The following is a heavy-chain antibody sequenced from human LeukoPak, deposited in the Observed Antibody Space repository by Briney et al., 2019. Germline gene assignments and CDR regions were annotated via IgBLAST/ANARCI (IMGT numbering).Heavy chain of an antibody. Sequence: GGSLRLSCAASGFTVSSNYMNWVRQAPGKGLEWVPVIYSGGSTYYTDSVRGRFAISRDNSKNTLYLQMNSLRAEDTAVYYCARGYGGYDYWGQGTLVTVSS. J-gene: IGHJ4*02. CDR2: IYSGGST. CDR3: ARGYGGYDY. CDR1: GFTVSSNY. V-gene: IGHV3-53*01. D-gene: IGHD5-12*01.